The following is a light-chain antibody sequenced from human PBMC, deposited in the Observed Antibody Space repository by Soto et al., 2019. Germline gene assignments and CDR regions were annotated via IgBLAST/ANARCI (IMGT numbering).Light chain of an antibody. CDR2: DAS. V-gene: IGKV1-5*01. CDR1: QRISRW. J-gene: IGKJ5*01. Sequence: DIQMTQSPSTLSASVGDRVTITCRASQRISRWLAWYQQKPGKAPKLLIYDASSLESGVPSRFSGSGSGTDFTLTISSLQSDDFATYYCQHYNNYPYTLGQGTRLEIK. CDR3: QHYNNYPYT.